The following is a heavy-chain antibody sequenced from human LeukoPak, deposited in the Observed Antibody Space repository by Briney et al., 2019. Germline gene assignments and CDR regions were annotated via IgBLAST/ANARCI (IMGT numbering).Heavy chain of an antibody. V-gene: IGHV1-8*01. Sequence: GASVTVSCKASGYTFTSYDINWVRQATGQGLEWMGWMNPNSGNTGYAQKFQGRVTMTRNTSISTAYMELSSLRSEDTAVYYCARDYGDIPPDWYYDLWGRGTLVTVSS. CDR2: MNPNSGNT. J-gene: IGHJ2*01. D-gene: IGHD4-17*01. CDR3: ARDYGDIPPDWYYDL. CDR1: GYTFTSYD.